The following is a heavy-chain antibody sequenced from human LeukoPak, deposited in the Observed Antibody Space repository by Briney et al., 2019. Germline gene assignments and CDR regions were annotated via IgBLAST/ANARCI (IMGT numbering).Heavy chain of an antibody. J-gene: IGHJ4*02. Sequence: SETLSLTCTVSGGSINSGAYYWSWIRQHPGKGLEWIGYIDYSGSTYYDPSLKSRLTIPLDTPKNQFSLRLRSVTAADTAVYYCARDTGYSASWQIWGQGILVTVSS. CDR2: IDYSGST. CDR3: ARDTGYSASWQI. V-gene: IGHV4-31*03. CDR1: GGSINSGAYY. D-gene: IGHD6-13*01.